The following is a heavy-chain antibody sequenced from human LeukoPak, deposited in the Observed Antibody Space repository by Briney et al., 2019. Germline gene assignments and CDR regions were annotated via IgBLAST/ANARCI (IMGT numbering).Heavy chain of an antibody. CDR3: ARVSGTIFGVVIILDAFDI. J-gene: IGHJ3*02. Sequence: ASVKVSCKASGYTFTSYGISWVRQAPGQGLEWMGWISAYNGNTNYAQKLQGRVTMTTDTSTSTTYMELRSLRSDDTAVYYCARVSGTIFGVVIILDAFDIWGQGTMVTVSS. V-gene: IGHV1-18*01. D-gene: IGHD3-3*01. CDR1: GYTFTSYG. CDR2: ISAYNGNT.